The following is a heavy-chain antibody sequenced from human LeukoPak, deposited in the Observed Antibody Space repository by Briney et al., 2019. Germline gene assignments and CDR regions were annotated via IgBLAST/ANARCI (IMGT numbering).Heavy chain of an antibody. CDR1: GYSFPIYW. CDR2: IYPGDFDT. V-gene: IGHV5-51*01. J-gene: IGHJ4*02. D-gene: IGHD3-10*01. Sequence: GESLKISCKGSGYSFPIYWIAWVRQMPGKGLEWMGIIYPGDFDTRYRPSFQGQITISADKSISTAYLQWSSLKASDTAMYYCARRSTYGSGTNYLFDYWGQGTLVTVSS. CDR3: ARRSTYGSGTNYLFDY.